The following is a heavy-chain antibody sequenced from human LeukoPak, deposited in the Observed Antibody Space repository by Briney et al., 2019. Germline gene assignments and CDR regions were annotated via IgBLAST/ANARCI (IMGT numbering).Heavy chain of an antibody. CDR2: IKQDGSTK. D-gene: IGHD6-13*01. J-gene: IGHJ4*02. CDR3: ARIGYSSSCTDF. Sequence: GGSLRLSCVASGFTFSSYWMSWFRQAPGKGLEWVANIKQDGSTKYYVDSVKGRLIISRDNAKNSLYLQMNSLRDEDTAIYPCARIGYSSSCTDFWGQGTLVTVSS. V-gene: IGHV3-7*03. CDR1: GFTFSSYW.